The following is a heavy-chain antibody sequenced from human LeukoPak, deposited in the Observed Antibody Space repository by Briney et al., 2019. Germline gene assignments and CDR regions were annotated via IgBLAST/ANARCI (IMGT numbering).Heavy chain of an antibody. CDR2: VSYSGSP. Sequence: SEPLSLTCSVSGDSIATYYWIWIRQPPGKGLEWIGYVSYSGSPYYSPSLKSRVTMSVDTSKNQFSLKLSSVTAADTAVYYCARRKGCSATNCYGDTFDYWGQGTLVTVSS. J-gene: IGHJ4*02. V-gene: IGHV4-59*08. CDR3: ARRKGCSATNCYGDTFDY. CDR1: GDSIATYY. D-gene: IGHD2-15*01.